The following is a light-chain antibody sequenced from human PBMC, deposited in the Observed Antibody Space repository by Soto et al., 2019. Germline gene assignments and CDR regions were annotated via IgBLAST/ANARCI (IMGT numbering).Light chain of an antibody. CDR3: QQYGSSPPIT. V-gene: IGKV1-5*03. J-gene: IGKJ5*01. CDR2: KAS. CDR1: QTISSW. Sequence: IHMTHSPSTLSVSLGDRVTITFRASQTISSWLAWYQQKPGKSPKLLIYKASTLKSGVPSRFSGSGSGTEFTLTISRLEPEDFAVYYCQQYGSSPPITFGQGTRLEIK.